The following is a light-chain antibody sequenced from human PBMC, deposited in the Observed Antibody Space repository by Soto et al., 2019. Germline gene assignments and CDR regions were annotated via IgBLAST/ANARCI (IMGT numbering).Light chain of an antibody. V-gene: IGKV1-5*03. J-gene: IGKJ1*01. CDR2: NAS. CDR3: QQYDSYSWT. Sequence: DIQMTQSPSTLTASVGDRVTITCRASQSISSRLAWYQQKPGKVPKLLIYNASSLESGVPSRFSGSGSGTEFTLTSSSLQPDYFATYYCQQYDSYSWTFGQGTKVEI. CDR1: QSISSR.